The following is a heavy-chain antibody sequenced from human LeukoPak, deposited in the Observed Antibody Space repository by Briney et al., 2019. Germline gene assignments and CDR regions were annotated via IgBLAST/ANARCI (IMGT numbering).Heavy chain of an antibody. J-gene: IGHJ3*02. CDR1: GFTFDDYA. D-gene: IGHD3-10*01. V-gene: IGHV3-9*01. CDR2: ISWNSGSI. CDR3: AQHKGYYGSGSYLTDAFDI. Sequence: PGGSLRLSCAASGFTFDDYAIHWVRQAPGKGLEWVSGISWNSGSIGYADSVKGRFTISRDNAKNSLYLQMNSLRAEDTALYYCAQHKGYYGSGSYLTDAFDIWGQGTMVTVSS.